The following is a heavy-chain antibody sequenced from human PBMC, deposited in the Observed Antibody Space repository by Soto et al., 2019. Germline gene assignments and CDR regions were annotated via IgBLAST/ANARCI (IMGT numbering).Heavy chain of an antibody. Sequence: SETLSLTCTVSGGSISSYYWSWIRQPPGKGLEWIGYIYYSGSTNYNPSLKSRVTISVDTSKNQFSLKLSSATAADTAVYYCARTHKLGYAYYGFWSGWYYFDYWGQGNLVTVSS. CDR1: GGSISSYY. D-gene: IGHD3-3*01. V-gene: IGHV4-59*01. CDR2: IYYSGST. CDR3: ARTHKLGYAYYGFWSGWYYFDY. J-gene: IGHJ4*02.